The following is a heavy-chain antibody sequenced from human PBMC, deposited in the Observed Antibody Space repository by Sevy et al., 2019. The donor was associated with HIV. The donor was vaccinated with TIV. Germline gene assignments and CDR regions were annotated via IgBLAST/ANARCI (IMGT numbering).Heavy chain of an antibody. V-gene: IGHV1-18*01. Sequence: ASVKVSCKASGYTFTSYGISWVRQAPRQGLERKGWISAYNGNTNYAQKLQGRVTMTTDTSTSTAYMELRSLRSDDTAVYYCAQLYYDFWSGSYYFDYWGQGTLVIVSS. CDR3: AQLYYDFWSGSYYFDY. J-gene: IGHJ4*02. CDR1: GYTFTSYG. D-gene: IGHD3-3*01. CDR2: ISAYNGNT.